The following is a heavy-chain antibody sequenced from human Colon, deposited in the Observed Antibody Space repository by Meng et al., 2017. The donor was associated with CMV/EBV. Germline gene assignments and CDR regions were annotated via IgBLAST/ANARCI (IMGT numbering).Heavy chain of an antibody. Sequence: QAQLQESGAGLVKASGNRALTCAVSGASVSGCTYHWSWIRQPPGKELEWIGYIYDGRTTIYNPSLKSRVPISVDASTTQFSLEMRSVTTADTAVYYCAKSRSSTPGVVDYWGQGTLVTVSS. J-gene: IGHJ4*02. CDR2: IYDGRTT. V-gene: IGHV4-61*01. CDR1: GASVSGCTYH. D-gene: IGHD3-10*01. CDR3: AKSRSSTPGVVDY.